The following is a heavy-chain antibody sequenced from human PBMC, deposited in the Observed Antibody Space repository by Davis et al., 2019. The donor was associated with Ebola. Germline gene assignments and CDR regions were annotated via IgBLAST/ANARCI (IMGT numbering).Heavy chain of an antibody. D-gene: IGHD5-18*01. CDR1: GFTFSDYY. CDR2: ISSSSSYI. V-gene: IGHV3-11*06. J-gene: IGHJ4*02. Sequence: PGGSLRLSCAASGFTFSDYYMSWIRQAPGKGLEWVSSISSSSSYIYYADSVKGRFTISRDNAKNSLYLQMNSLRAEDTAVYYCARANSRGYSYGAGYWGQGTLVTVSS. CDR3: ARANSRGYSYGAGY.